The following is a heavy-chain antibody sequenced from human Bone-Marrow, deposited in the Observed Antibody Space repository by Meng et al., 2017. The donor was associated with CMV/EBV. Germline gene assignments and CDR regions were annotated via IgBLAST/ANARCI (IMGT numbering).Heavy chain of an antibody. Sequence: GESLKISCAASGFTFSSYVMSWVRQAPGKGLEWVSGISGSGGSTHYADSVKGRFTISRDNSKNTLYLQMNSLRAEDTAVYYCARDDPAGFCDYWGQGTLVTVSS. D-gene: IGHD6-19*01. V-gene: IGHV3-23*01. CDR2: ISGSGGST. J-gene: IGHJ4*02. CDR3: ARDDPAGFCDY. CDR1: GFTFSSYV.